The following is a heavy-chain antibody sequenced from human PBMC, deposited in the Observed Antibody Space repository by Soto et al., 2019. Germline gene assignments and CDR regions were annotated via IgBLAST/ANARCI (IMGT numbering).Heavy chain of an antibody. CDR3: ARVKVGDLFRFNWFFDL. Sequence: SETLSLTCTVSGGSISGYYWSWIRQPPGKGLEWIGYIYYSGSTSYNPSLKSRLTISVDTSKNQFSLRLTSVTAADTAVYYCARVKVGDLFRFNWFFDLWGRGTLVT. D-gene: IGHD3-3*01. J-gene: IGHJ2*01. CDR1: GGSISGYY. CDR2: IYYSGST. V-gene: IGHV4-59*01.